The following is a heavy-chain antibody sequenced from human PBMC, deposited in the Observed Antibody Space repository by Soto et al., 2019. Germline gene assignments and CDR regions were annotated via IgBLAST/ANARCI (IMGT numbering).Heavy chain of an antibody. CDR1: GLTVSSNY. D-gene: IGHD6-6*01. Sequence: GGSLRLSCAASGLTVSSNYMSWVRQAPGKGLEWVSVIYSGGSTYYADSVKGRFTISRDNSKSTLYLQMNSLRAEDTAVYYCARDRQLNYYYGMDVWGQGTMVTVSS. CDR3: ARDRQLNYYYGMDV. J-gene: IGHJ6*02. V-gene: IGHV3-53*01. CDR2: IYSGGST.